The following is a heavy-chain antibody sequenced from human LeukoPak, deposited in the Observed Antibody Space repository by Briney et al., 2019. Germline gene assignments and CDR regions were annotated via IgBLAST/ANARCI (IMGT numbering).Heavy chain of an antibody. Sequence: SVKVSCKASGGTFSSYAISWVRQAPGQGLEWMGRIIPIFGIANYAQKFQGRVTITGDKSTSTAYMELSSLRSEDTAVYYCARGADSSGYPFDYWGQGTLVTVSS. CDR1: GGTFSSYA. V-gene: IGHV1-69*04. J-gene: IGHJ4*02. CDR3: ARGADSSGYPFDY. D-gene: IGHD3-22*01. CDR2: IIPIFGIA.